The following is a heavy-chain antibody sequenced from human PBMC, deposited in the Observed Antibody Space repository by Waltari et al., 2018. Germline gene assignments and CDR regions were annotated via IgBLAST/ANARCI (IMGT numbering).Heavy chain of an antibody. D-gene: IGHD1-7*01. Sequence: QVQLVQSGAEVKKPVASVKVSCKASGYTFTSYDINWVRQATGQGLGWMGWMNPNSGNTGYAQKFQGRVTMTRNTSISTAYMELSSLRSEDTAVYYCATRLGKTGTTLRLFYYGMDVWGQGTTVTVSS. J-gene: IGHJ6*02. V-gene: IGHV1-8*01. CDR2: MNPNSGNT. CDR1: GYTFTSYD. CDR3: ATRLGKTGTTLRLFYYGMDV.